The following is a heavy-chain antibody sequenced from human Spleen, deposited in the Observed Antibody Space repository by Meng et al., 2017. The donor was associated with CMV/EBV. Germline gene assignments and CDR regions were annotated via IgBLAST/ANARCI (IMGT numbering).Heavy chain of an antibody. Sequence: GESLKISCAASGFTFSSSWMSWVRQAPGKGLEWVANIKQDGSEKYYVDSVKGRFTISRDNAKNSLYLQMNSLRAEDTAVYYCARGYSYIDYWGQGTLVTVSS. V-gene: IGHV3-7*01. CDR3: ARGYSYIDY. J-gene: IGHJ4*02. CDR2: IKQDGSEK. D-gene: IGHD5-18*01. CDR1: GFTFSSSW.